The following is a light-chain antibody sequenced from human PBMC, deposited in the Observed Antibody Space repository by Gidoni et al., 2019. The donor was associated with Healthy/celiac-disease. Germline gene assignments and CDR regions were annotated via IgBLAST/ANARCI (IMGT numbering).Light chain of an antibody. CDR3: QQSYSTRIT. CDR1: QRISSY. J-gene: IGKJ5*01. Sequence: DIQMTQSPPSLSASVGDRVTITCRASQRISSYLNWYQQKPGKAPKLLIYAASSLQSGVPSRFSGSGSGTDFTLTISSLQPEDFATYYCQQSYSTRITFGQGTRLEIK. CDR2: AAS. V-gene: IGKV1-39*01.